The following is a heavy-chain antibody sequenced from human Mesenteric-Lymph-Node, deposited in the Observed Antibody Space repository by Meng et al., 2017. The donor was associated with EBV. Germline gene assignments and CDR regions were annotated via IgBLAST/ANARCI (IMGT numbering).Heavy chain of an antibody. V-gene: IGHV1-2*06. Sequence: AEVKKPGASVRVSCKTSGNTFSDYYIHWVRQAPGRGLQWMGRIRPNSGATHYTQTFQDRVTMTRDTSISTVYMELTNLKSDDTAIYYCARDGVDPVAADWGQGTLVTVSS. CDR2: IRPNSGAT. CDR3: ARDGVDPVAAD. D-gene: IGHD6-19*01. J-gene: IGHJ4*02. CDR1: GNTFSDYY.